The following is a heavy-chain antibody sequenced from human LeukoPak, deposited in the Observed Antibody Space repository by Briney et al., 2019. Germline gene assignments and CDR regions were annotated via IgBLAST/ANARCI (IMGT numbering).Heavy chain of an antibody. CDR3: ARAGGRYSPTRPTDL. Sequence: SETLSLTCTVSGGSISSHYWSWIRQPPGKGLEWIGYIYYSGSTNYNPSLKSRVTISVDTSKDQFSLELSSVTAADTAVYYCARAGGRYSPTRPTDLWGRGTLVTVSS. D-gene: IGHD6-13*01. V-gene: IGHV4-59*11. CDR2: IYYSGST. J-gene: IGHJ2*01. CDR1: GGSISSHY.